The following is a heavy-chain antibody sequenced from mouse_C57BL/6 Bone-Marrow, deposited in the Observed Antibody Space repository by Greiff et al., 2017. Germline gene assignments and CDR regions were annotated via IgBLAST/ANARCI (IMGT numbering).Heavy chain of an antibody. Sequence: VQLQQSGPGLVQPSQSLSITCTVSGFSLTSYGVHWVRQSPGKGLEWLGVIWRGGSTDYNAAFMSRLSITKDNSKSQVFFKMNSLQADDTAIYYCAKNREAYYSRYAMDYWGQGTSVTVSS. CDR1: GFSLTSYG. V-gene: IGHV2-5*01. CDR3: AKNREAYYSRYAMDY. CDR2: IWRGGST. D-gene: IGHD2-12*01. J-gene: IGHJ4*01.